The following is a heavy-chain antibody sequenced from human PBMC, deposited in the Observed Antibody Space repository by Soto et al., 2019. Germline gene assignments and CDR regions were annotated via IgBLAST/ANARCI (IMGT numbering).Heavy chain of an antibody. CDR2: IIPIFGTA. D-gene: IGHD4-17*01. CDR1: GGTFSSYA. J-gene: IGHJ4*02. Sequence: ASVKVSCKASGGTFSSYAISWVRQAPGQGLEWMGGIIPIFGTANYAQKFRGRVTITADESTSTAYMELSSLRSEDTAVYYCARDSDYGDHPDYWGQGTLVTVSS. CDR3: ARDSDYGDHPDY. V-gene: IGHV1-69*13.